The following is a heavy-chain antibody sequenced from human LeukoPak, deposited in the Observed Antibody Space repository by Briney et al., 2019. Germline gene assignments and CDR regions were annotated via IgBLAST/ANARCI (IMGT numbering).Heavy chain of an antibody. CDR2: ISSSGSTI. CDR1: GFIVSSNY. V-gene: IGHV3-11*04. D-gene: IGHD6-13*01. CDR3: ARAGTELEYYYYYMDV. Sequence: GGSLRLSCAASGFIVSSNYMSWVRQAPGKGLEWVSYISSSGSTIYYADSVKGRFTISRDNAKNSLYLQMNSLRAEDTAVYYCARAGTELEYYYYYMDVWGKGTTVTVSS. J-gene: IGHJ6*03.